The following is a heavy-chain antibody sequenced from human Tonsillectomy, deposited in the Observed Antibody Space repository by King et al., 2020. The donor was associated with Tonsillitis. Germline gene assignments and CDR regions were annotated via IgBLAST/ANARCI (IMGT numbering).Heavy chain of an antibody. J-gene: IGHJ5*02. CDR1: GGSISSVGYY. CDR3: AGDYDSRGYPPP. Sequence: VQLQESGPGLVKPSQTLSLTCTVSGGSISSVGYYWSWIRQHPGKGLEWICYIFYSWSTYYNSVLKGRLTISVDTSKNQLSLQLSNVTVADTAIYYCAGDYDSRGYPPPWGQGTLVTVSS. CDR2: IFYSWST. V-gene: IGHV4-31*03. D-gene: IGHD3-22*01.